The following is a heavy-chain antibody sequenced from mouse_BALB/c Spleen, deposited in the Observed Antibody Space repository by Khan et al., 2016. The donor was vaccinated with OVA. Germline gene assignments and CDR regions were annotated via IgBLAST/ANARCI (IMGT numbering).Heavy chain of an antibody. CDR3: ARAVTITTVVATDFDY. D-gene: IGHD1-1*01. Sequence: EVQLQESGPGLVKPSQSLSLTCTVTGYSITSDYAWNWIRQFPGNKLEWMGYISYSGRTSYNPSLKSRISITRDPSKNQFFLQLNSVTHEDTATYYGARAVTITTVVATDFDYWGQGTTLTVAS. J-gene: IGHJ2*01. CDR1: GYSITSDYA. CDR2: ISYSGRT. V-gene: IGHV3-2*02.